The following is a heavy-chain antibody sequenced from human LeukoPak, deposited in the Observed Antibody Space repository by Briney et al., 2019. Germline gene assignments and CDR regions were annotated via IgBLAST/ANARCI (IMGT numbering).Heavy chain of an antibody. V-gene: IGHV3-48*01. D-gene: IGHD2-15*01. CDR3: ARVDGDIVVVVAATYYYYYMDV. Sequence: PGGSLRLSCAASGFTLSSYSMNWVRQAPGKGLEWVSYISSSSSTIYYADSAKGRFTISRDNAKNSLYLQMNSLRAEDTAVYYCARVDGDIVVVVAATYYYYYMDVWGKGTTVTVSS. CDR1: GFTLSSYS. CDR2: ISSSSSTI. J-gene: IGHJ6*03.